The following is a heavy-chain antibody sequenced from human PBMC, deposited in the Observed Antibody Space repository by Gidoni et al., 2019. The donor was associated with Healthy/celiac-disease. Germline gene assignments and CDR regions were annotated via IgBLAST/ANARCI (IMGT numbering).Heavy chain of an antibody. Sequence: GFTVSSNYMSWVRQAPGKGLEWVSVIYSGGSTYYADSVKGRFTISRDNSKNTLYLQMNSLRAEDTAVYYCARDGDYVWGRVVQRKKRVADWGQGTLVTVSS. CDR2: IYSGGST. D-gene: IGHD3-16*01. CDR1: GFTVSSNY. CDR3: ARDGDYVWGRVVQRKKRVAD. J-gene: IGHJ4*02. V-gene: IGHV3-66*01.